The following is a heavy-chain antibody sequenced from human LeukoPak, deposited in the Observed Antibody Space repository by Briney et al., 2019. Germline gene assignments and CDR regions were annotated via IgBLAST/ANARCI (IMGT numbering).Heavy chain of an antibody. CDR1: GYTFTGYY. V-gene: IGHV7-4-1*02. Sequence: ASVKVSCKASGYTFTGYYMHGVRQAPGQGLEWMGWINTNTGNPTYAQGFTGRFVFSLDTSVSTAYLQISSLKTEDTAVYCCARPGVPLYYYYMDVWGKGTTVTVSS. J-gene: IGHJ6*03. CDR3: ARPGVPLYYYYMDV. CDR2: INTNTGNP. D-gene: IGHD7-27*01.